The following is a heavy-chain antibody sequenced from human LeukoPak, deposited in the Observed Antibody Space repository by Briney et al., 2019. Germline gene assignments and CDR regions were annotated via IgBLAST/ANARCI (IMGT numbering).Heavy chain of an antibody. CDR2: MNPNSGNT. CDR3: VLLWFGESPDAFDI. V-gene: IGHV1-8*01. CDR1: GYTFTSYD. D-gene: IGHD3-10*01. Sequence: ASVKVSCKASGYTFTSYDINWVRQATGQGLEWMGWMNPNSGNTGYAQKFQGRVTMTRNTSISTAYMELSRLRSDDTAVYYCVLLWFGESPDAFDIWGQGTMVTVSS. J-gene: IGHJ3*02.